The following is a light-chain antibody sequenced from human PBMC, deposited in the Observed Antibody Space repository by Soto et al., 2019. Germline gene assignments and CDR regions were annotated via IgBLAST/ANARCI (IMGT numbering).Light chain of an antibody. CDR2: DVT. CDR3: SSYASSSALYV. V-gene: IGLV2-14*03. J-gene: IGLJ1*01. CDR1: SSDIGDSNY. Sequence: QSALTQPASVSGSPGQSITISCTGTSSDIGDSNYVSWYQQHPGKAPKLMIYDVTSRPSGVSNRFSGSKSGNTASLTISGLQAEDEADYYCSSYASSSALYVFGTGTKLTVL.